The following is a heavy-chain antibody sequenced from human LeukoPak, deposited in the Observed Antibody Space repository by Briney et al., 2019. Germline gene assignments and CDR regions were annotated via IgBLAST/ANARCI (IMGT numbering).Heavy chain of an antibody. J-gene: IGHJ4*02. CDR2: FDGNGPNT. D-gene: IGHD5-18*01. Sequence: GGSLRLSCAASGFTFSSFAMTWVRQAPGKGLEWVSGFDGNGPNTYYADSVKGRFTISRDNSKNTLYLQMNSLRAEDTAVYYCAKDTAPGFDYWGQGTLVTVSS. CDR1: GFTFSSFA. CDR3: AKDTAPGFDY. V-gene: IGHV3-23*01.